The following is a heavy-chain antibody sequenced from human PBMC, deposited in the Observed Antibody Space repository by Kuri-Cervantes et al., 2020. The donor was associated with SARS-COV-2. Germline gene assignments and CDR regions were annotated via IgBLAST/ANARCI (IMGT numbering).Heavy chain of an antibody. CDR2: IHSGGNT. J-gene: IGHJ4*02. Sequence: SETLSLTCTVSGGSVSSGSYYWGWIRQPPGKGLELIATIHSGGNTYYNVSLRSRLTMSVDTSKNQFSLRLTAVTAADMAVYYCIAYPHGWVTGGGFWGQGTLVTVSS. CDR1: GGSVSSGSYY. D-gene: IGHD6-19*01. V-gene: IGHV4-39*03. CDR3: IAYPHGWVTGGGF.